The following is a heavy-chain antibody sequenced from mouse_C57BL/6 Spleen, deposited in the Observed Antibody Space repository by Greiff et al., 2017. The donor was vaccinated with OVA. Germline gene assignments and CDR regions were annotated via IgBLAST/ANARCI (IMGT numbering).Heavy chain of an antibody. CDR2: IDPETGGT. D-gene: IGHD1-1*01. CDR1: GYTFTDYE. CDR3: TNFYYCGSSLY. J-gene: IGHJ2*01. Sequence: VQLQQSGAELVRPGASVTLSCKASGYTFTDYEMHWVKQTPVHGLEWIGAIDPETGGTAYNQKFKGKAILTADKSSSTAYMELRSLTSEDSAVYYCTNFYYCGSSLYWGQGTTLTASS. V-gene: IGHV1-15*01.